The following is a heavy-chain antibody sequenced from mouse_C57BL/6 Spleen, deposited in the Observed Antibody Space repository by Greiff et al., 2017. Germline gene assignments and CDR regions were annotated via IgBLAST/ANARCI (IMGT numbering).Heavy chain of an antibody. CDR2: FHPYNDDT. Sequence: VKLVESGAELVKPGASVKMSCKASGYTFTTYPIEWMKQNHGKSLEWIGNFHPYNDDTKYNEKFKGKATLTVEKSSSTVYLELSRLTSDDSAVYYCARRDYYSNYFDYWGQGTTLTVSS. CDR1: GYTFTTYP. D-gene: IGHD2-12*01. V-gene: IGHV1-47*01. J-gene: IGHJ2*01. CDR3: ARRDYYSNYFDY.